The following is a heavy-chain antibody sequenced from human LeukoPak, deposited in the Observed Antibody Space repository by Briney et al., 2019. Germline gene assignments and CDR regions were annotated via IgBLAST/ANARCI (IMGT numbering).Heavy chain of an antibody. Sequence: GGSLRLSCAASGFTFSSYSMNWVRQAPGKGLEWVSSISSSSSYIYYADSVKGRFTISRDNAKNSLYLQMNSLRAEDTAVYYCARVRRLAAGTYYYMDVWGKGTTVTVSS. J-gene: IGHJ6*03. CDR2: ISSSSSYI. V-gene: IGHV3-21*01. D-gene: IGHD6-13*01. CDR3: ARVRRLAAGTYYYMDV. CDR1: GFTFSSYS.